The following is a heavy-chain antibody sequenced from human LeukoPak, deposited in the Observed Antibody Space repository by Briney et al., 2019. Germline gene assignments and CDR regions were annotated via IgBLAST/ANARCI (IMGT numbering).Heavy chain of an antibody. Sequence: GRSLRLSCAASGFTFSSYAMHWVRQAPGKGLEWVAVISYDGSNKYYADSVKGRFTISRDNSKNTLYLQMNSLRAEDTAVYYCARARVDILTGYIDYWGQGTLVTVSS. D-gene: IGHD3-9*01. CDR3: ARARVDILTGYIDY. CDR2: ISYDGSNK. J-gene: IGHJ4*02. V-gene: IGHV3-30-3*01. CDR1: GFTFSSYA.